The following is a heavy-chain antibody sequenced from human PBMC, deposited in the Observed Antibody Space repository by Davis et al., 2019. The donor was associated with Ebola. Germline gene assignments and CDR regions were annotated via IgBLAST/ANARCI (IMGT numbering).Heavy chain of an antibody. CDR2: ISPNSGCT. CDR3: ARGFSYYYDSSCYSTKY. D-gene: IGHD3-22*01. CDR1: GYTFTGYS. V-gene: IGHV1-2*06. J-gene: IGHJ4*02. Sequence: ASVKVSCKASGYTFTGYSMHWVRQAPGQGLEWMGRISPNSGCTNYAQKFQGRVTMTRDTSISTAYMELSRLRSDDTAVYYCARGFSYYYDSSCYSTKYWGQGTLVTVSS.